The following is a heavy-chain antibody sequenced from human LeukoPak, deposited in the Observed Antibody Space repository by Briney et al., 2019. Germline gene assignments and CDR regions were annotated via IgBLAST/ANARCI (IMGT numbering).Heavy chain of an antibody. CDR3: ARDPPVTTPPRSILTYGMDV. J-gene: IGHJ6*02. D-gene: IGHD4-17*01. Sequence: GSSVKVSCKASGGTFSSYAISWVRQAPGQGLEWMGRIIPILGIANYAQKFQGRVTITADKSTSTAYMELSSLRSEDTAVYYCARDPPVTTPPRSILTYGMDVWGQGTTVTVSS. V-gene: IGHV1-69*04. CDR2: IIPILGIA. CDR1: GGTFSSYA.